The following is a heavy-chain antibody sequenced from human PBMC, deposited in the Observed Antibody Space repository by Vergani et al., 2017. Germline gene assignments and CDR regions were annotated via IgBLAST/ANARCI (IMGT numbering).Heavy chain of an antibody. CDR1: GYTFTGYY. J-gene: IGHJ4*02. CDR2: INPNSGGT. V-gene: IGHV1-2*02. Sequence: QVQLVQSGAEVKKPGASVKVSCKASGYTFTGYYMHWVRQAPGQGPEGMVWINPNSGGTNYTQKFQGRVTMTRDTSISTAYMELSRLRSDDTAVYYCARDLFIAAAGTGRNFDCWGQGTLVTVSA. D-gene: IGHD6-13*01. CDR3: ARDLFIAAAGTGRNFDC.